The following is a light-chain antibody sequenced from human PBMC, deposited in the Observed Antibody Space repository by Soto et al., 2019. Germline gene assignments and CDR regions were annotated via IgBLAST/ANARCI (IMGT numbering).Light chain of an antibody. V-gene: IGKV1-6*01. Sequence: AIQLTQSPSSLSASVGDRVTITCRASQGIAKDLGWYQQKPGKAPRLLIFGASFLQSGGPSRFSGSGSGTDFTLTINGLPPEDFATYYCLHKYYSFRTFGQGTKVEIK. J-gene: IGKJ1*01. CDR2: GAS. CDR1: QGIAKD. CDR3: LHKYYSFRT.